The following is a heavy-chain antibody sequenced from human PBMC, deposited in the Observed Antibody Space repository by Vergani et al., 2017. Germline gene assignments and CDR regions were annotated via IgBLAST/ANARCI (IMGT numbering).Heavy chain of an antibody. CDR2: IYPGDSDT. J-gene: IGHJ2*01. V-gene: IGHV5-51*01. D-gene: IGHD5-24*01. CDR1: GYSFTSYW. CDR3: ARQGTITDNYWYFDL. Sequence: EVQLVQSGAEVKTPGESLKISCKGSGYSFTSYWIGWVRQMPGKGLEWMGIIYPGDSDTRYSPSFQGQVTISADKSISTAYLQWSSLKASDTAMYYCARQGTITDNYWYFDLWGRGTLVSVSS.